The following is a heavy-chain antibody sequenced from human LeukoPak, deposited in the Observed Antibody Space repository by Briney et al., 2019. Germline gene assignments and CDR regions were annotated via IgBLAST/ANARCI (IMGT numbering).Heavy chain of an antibody. CDR2: IRYDGNNK. V-gene: IGHV3-30*02. CDR3: AKDGYCSSTSCYRVNWFDP. D-gene: IGHD2-2*01. CDR1: GFTFSSYG. Sequence: GGSLRLSCAASGFTFSSYGMHWVRQAPGKGLEWVAFIRYDGNNKFYADSVKGRFTISRDNSKNTLYLQMNSLRAEDTAVYYCAKDGYCSSTSCYRVNWFDPWGQGTLVTVSS. J-gene: IGHJ5*02.